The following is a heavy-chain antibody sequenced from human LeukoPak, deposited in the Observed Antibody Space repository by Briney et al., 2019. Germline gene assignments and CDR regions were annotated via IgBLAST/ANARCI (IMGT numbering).Heavy chain of an antibody. J-gene: IGHJ4*02. V-gene: IGHV3-66*01. D-gene: IGHD1-26*01. CDR1: GXSVSSNY. CDR3: ARGQAYSGSFSFHFDF. CDR2: IYNGGNT. Sequence: GGSLRLSCAASGXSVSSNYINWVRQAPGKGLEWVSVIYNGGNTNYAGSVKGRFTISRDRSKNTLYLQMNSLRVEDTAVYYCARGQAYSGSFSFHFDFWGQGTLVTVSS.